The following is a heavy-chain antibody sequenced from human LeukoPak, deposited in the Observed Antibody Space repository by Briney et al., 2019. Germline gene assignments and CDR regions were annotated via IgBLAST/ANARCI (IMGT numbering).Heavy chain of an antibody. CDR1: GFTFSSYG. Sequence: PGGSLRLSCAASGFTFSSYGMHWVPQAPGKGLEWVTVISYDGSKKYYADSVKGRFTISRDNSKNSLYLQMNSLRAEDTAVYYCAKDLVLYCGGDCYSWYSYVMDVWGQGTTVTVSS. CDR2: ISYDGSKK. D-gene: IGHD2-21*02. CDR3: AKDLVLYCGGDCYSWYSYVMDV. V-gene: IGHV3-30*18. J-gene: IGHJ6*02.